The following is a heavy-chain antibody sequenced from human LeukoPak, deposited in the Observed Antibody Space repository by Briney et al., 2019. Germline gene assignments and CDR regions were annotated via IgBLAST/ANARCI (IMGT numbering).Heavy chain of an antibody. CDR2: ISAYNGNT. CDR3: ARGDDFWSGYPTLGY. V-gene: IGHV1-18*01. J-gene: IGHJ4*02. D-gene: IGHD3-3*01. CDR1: GYTFTSYG. Sequence: ASVNVSCTASGYTFTSYGISWVRQAPGQGLEWMGWISAYNGNTNYAQKLQGRVTMTTDTSTSTAYMELRSLRSDDTAVYYCARGDDFWSGYPTLGYWGQGTLVTVSS.